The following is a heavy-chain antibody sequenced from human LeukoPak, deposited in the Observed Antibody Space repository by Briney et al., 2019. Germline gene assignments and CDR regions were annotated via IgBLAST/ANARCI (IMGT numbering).Heavy chain of an antibody. Sequence: GGSLRLSCAASGFTVSSNYMSWVRQAPGKGLEWVSVIYSGGSTYYADSVKGRFTISRHNSQNTLYLQMNSLRAEDTAVYYCARVDGSGSYLYVYWGQGTLVTVSS. CDR1: GFTVSSNY. CDR3: ARVDGSGSYLYVY. J-gene: IGHJ4*02. V-gene: IGHV3-53*04. CDR2: IYSGGST. D-gene: IGHD3-10*01.